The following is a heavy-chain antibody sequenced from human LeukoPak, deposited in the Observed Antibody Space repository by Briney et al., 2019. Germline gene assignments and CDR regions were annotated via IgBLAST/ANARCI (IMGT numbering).Heavy chain of an antibody. CDR2: IYPGDSDT. CDR3: ASAKGYCSSTSCPGDFDY. Sequence: GESLKISYKGSGFSFTSYWIGWVRQKPGKGLEWMGIIYPGDSDTRYSPSFQGQVTISADKSISTAYLQWSSLKASDTAMYYCASAKGYCSSTSCPGDFDYWGQGTLVTVSS. J-gene: IGHJ4*02. CDR1: GFSFTSYW. D-gene: IGHD2-2*01. V-gene: IGHV5-51*01.